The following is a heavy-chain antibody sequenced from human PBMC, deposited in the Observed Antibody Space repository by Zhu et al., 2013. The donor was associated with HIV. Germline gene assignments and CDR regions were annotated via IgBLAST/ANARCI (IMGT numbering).Heavy chain of an antibody. V-gene: IGHV1-8*01. Sequence: QVQLVQSGAEVKKPGASVKVSCKASGYTFTSYDINWVRQATGQGLEWMGWMNPNSGNTGYAQKFQGRVTMTRNTSISTAYMELSSLRSEDTAVYYCARGQSSPGGYYYYGMDVWGQGTTVTVSS. CDR1: GYTFTSYD. J-gene: IGHJ6*02. CDR2: MNPNSGNT. CDR3: ARGQSSPGGYYYYGMDV. D-gene: IGHD1-26*01.